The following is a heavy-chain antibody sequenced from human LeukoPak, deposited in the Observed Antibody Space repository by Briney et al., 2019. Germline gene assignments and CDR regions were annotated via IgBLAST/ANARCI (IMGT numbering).Heavy chain of an antibody. CDR3: AISSSSSSFDY. J-gene: IGHJ4*02. D-gene: IGHD6-6*01. CDR2: ISSNGGST. CDR1: GFTFSSYA. Sequence: AGGSLRLSCAASGFTFSSYAMHWVRQAPGKGLEYVSAISSNGGSTYYANSVKGRFTISRDNSKNTLYLQMNSLRAEDTAVYYCAISSSSSSFDYWGQGTLVTVSS. V-gene: IGHV3-64*01.